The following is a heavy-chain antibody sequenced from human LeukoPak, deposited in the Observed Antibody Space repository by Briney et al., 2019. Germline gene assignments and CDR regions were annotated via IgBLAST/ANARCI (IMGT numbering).Heavy chain of an antibody. D-gene: IGHD4-17*01. Sequence: PGGSLRLSCAASGFTFRSYWMSWVRQAPGKGLEWVSAISGSGGSTYYADSVKGRFTISRDNSKNTLYLQMNSLRAEDTAVYYCAKYGDYAFDYWGQGTLVTVSS. J-gene: IGHJ4*02. V-gene: IGHV3-23*01. CDR1: GFTFRSYW. CDR2: ISGSGGST. CDR3: AKYGDYAFDY.